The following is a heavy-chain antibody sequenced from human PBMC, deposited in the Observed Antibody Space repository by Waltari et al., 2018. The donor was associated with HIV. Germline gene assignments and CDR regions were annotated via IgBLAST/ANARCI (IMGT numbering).Heavy chain of an antibody. CDR3: VRDRLEGAFDI. J-gene: IGHJ3*02. CDR2: ISPNSGGT. CDR1: GYTFTGYY. D-gene: IGHD3-3*01. Sequence: QVQLVQSGAEVKKPGASVKVSCKASGYTFTGYYMNWVRQAPGQGLEWMGWISPNSGGTNYAKKFQGRVTMTRDTSISTAYMDLSRLRSDDTAVYYCVRDRLEGAFDIWGQGTMVTVSS. V-gene: IGHV1-2*02.